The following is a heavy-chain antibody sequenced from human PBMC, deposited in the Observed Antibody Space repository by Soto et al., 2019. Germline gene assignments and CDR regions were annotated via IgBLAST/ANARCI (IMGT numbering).Heavy chain of an antibody. J-gene: IGHJ4*02. Sequence: QVQLVESGXGVXXXXXXLRLSCAASGFTFSSYAMHWVRQAPGKGLEWVAVISYDGSNKYYADSVKGRFTISRANSKNSLYLQMNSLRAEDTAVYYWARDPPIVVVVSATPYFDYWGQGTLVTVSS. V-gene: IGHV3-30-3*01. D-gene: IGHD2-15*01. CDR3: ARDPPIVVVVSATPYFDY. CDR2: ISYDGSNK. CDR1: GFTFSSYA.